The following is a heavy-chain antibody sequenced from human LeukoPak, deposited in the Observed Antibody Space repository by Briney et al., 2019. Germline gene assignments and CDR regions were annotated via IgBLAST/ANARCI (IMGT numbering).Heavy chain of an antibody. CDR1: GFTFSSYA. CDR3: AKESVRYSSSGEGQK. J-gene: IGHJ4*02. V-gene: IGHV3-23*01. D-gene: IGHD6-13*01. Sequence: PGGSLRLSCAASGFTFSSYAMSWVRQAPGKGLEWVSAISGSGGSTYYADSVKGRFTISRDNTKNTLYLQMNSLRAEDTAVYYCAKESVRYSSSGEGQKWGQGTLVTVSS. CDR2: ISGSGGST.